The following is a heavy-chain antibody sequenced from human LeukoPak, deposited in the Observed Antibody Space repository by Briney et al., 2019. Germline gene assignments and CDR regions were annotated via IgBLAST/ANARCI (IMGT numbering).Heavy chain of an antibody. J-gene: IGHJ4*02. V-gene: IGHV3-74*01. Sequence: GGSLRLSCAASGFTFSSSWMHWVRQAPGKGLVWASRINSDGSSTNYADSVKGRFTITRDNAKNTLYLQMNSLRAEDTAVYYCARDTNGDWGQGTLVTVSS. D-gene: IGHD1-1*01. CDR3: ARDTNGD. CDR2: INSDGSST. CDR1: GFTFSSSW.